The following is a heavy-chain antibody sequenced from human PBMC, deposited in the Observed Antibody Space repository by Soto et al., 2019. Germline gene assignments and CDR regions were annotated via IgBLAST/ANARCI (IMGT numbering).Heavy chain of an antibody. CDR2: ISAYNGNT. D-gene: IGHD5-12*01. Sequence: QVQLLQSGAEVKKPGASVKVSCKASGYTFTSYGISWVRQAPGQGLEWMGWISAYNGNTIYAQKLQGRVTMTTDTSTSTADIELRSQRSDDTAVYYCARYRQVATITVWYFDLWGRVTLVTVSS. CDR1: GYTFTSYG. CDR3: ARYRQVATITVWYFDL. V-gene: IGHV1-18*01. J-gene: IGHJ2*01.